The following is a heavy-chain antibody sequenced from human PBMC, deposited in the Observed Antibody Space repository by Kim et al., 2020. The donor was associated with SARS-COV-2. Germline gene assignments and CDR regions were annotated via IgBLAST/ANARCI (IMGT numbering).Heavy chain of an antibody. Sequence: KYYADSVKGRFTISRDNSKNTLYLQMNSLRAEDTAVYYCAREGTGGPLDYWGQGTLSPSPQ. CDR3: AREGTGGPLDY. V-gene: IGHV3-30*01. J-gene: IGHJ4*02. D-gene: IGHD2-15*01. CDR2: K.